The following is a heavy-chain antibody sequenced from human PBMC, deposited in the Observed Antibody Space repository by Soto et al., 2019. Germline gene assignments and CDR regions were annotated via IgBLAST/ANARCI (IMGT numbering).Heavy chain of an antibody. CDR3: ARSRPEAMRGLDY. CDR1: GFTFSSYW. J-gene: IGHJ4*02. V-gene: IGHV3-7*01. Sequence: PGGSLRLSCAASGFTFSSYWMSWVRQAPGKGLEWVANIKQDGSEKYYVDSVKGRFTISRDNAKNSLYLQMNSLRAEDTAVYYCARSRPEAMRGLDYWGQGTLVTVSS. CDR2: IKQDGSEK.